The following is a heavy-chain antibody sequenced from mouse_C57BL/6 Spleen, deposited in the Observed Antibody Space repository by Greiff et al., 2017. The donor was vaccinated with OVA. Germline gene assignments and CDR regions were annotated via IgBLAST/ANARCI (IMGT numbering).Heavy chain of an antibody. Sequence: EVQLQESGPGLVKPSQSLSLTCSVTGYSITSGYYWNWIRQFPGNKLEWMGYISYDGSNNYNPSLKNRISITRDTSKNQFFLKLNSVTTEDTATYYCAMRAYGYYFDYWGQGTTLTVSS. D-gene: IGHD2-2*01. CDR1: GYSITSGYY. CDR2: ISYDGSN. J-gene: IGHJ2*01. CDR3: AMRAYGYYFDY. V-gene: IGHV3-6*01.